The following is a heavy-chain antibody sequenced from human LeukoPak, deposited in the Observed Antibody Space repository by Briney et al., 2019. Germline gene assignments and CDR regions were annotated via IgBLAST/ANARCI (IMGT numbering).Heavy chain of an antibody. CDR3: ARDVDTVVVPAAGGLDY. CDR2: IIPILGMA. J-gene: IGHJ4*02. V-gene: IGHV1-69*04. CDR1: GGTFSSYA. D-gene: IGHD2-2*01. Sequence: GASVKVSCKASGGTFSSYAISWVRQAPGQGLEWMGRIIPILGMANYAQKFQGRVTITADKSTSTAYMELSSLRSEDTAVYYCARDVDTVVVPAAGGLDYWGQGTLVTVSS.